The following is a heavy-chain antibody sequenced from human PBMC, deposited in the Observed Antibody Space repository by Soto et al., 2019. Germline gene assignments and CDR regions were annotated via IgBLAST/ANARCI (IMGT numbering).Heavy chain of an antibody. V-gene: IGHV4-39*01. Sequence: SETLSLTCTVSGDSIISSDFYWGWVRQPPGKGLEWIGSIFYLGSSYYNPSLKSRVTMFVDTSKNQFSLRLRSVTAADTALYFCARHSLALRKNNWFDPWGQGIMVTVSS. J-gene: IGHJ5*02. CDR1: GDSIISSDFY. CDR3: ARHSLALRKNNWFDP. D-gene: IGHD3-3*02. CDR2: IFYLGSS.